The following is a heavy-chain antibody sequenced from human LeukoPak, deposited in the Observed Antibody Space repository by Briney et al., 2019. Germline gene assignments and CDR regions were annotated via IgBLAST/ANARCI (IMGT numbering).Heavy chain of an antibody. J-gene: IGHJ4*02. CDR2: IIPILGIA. CDR3: ARIPPQNYSFDY. V-gene: IGHV1-69*04. Sequence: ASGKVSCKASGGTFSSYAISWVRQAPGQGLEWMGRIIPILGIANYAQKFQGRVTITADKSTSTAYMELSSLRSEDTAVYYCARIPPQNYSFDYWGQGTLVTVSS. CDR1: GGTFSSYA.